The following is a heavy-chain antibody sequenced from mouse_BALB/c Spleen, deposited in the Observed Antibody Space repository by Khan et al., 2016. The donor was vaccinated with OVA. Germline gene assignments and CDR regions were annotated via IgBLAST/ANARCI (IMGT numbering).Heavy chain of an antibody. V-gene: IGHV1S41*01. J-gene: IGHJ4*01. D-gene: IGHD1-1*01. CDR3: AMENYYGRTCYAMDY. CDR2: IAPGSGST. CDR1: GYTFTSYW. Sequence: DLVKPGASVKLSCKASGYTFTSYWINWIKQRPGQGLEWIGRIAPGSGSTYYNEMFKGKATLTVDTSSSTAYIQLSSLSSEDSAVYFFAMENYYGRTCYAMDYWGQGTSVTVSS.